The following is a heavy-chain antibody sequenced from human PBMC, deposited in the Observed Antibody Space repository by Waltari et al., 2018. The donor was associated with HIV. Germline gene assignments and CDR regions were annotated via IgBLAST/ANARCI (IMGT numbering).Heavy chain of an antibody. Sequence: DVHLVESGGGLVKPGESLRLSCVVSGFTFRSYSMNWVRQAPGKGLEWVSSISAVSSCSDYAASVKGRFTISRDNAENSLYLQMNSLRGEDTAVYYCTRGRSDLSCSGGNCYTADYWGQGTLVTVSS. J-gene: IGHJ4*02. D-gene: IGHD2-15*01. V-gene: IGHV3-21*01. CDR3: TRGRSDLSCSGGNCYTADY. CDR2: ISAVSSCS. CDR1: GFTFRSYS.